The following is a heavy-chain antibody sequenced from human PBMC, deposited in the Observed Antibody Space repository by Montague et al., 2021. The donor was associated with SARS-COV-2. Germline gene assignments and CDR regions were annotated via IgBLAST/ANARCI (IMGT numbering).Heavy chain of an antibody. CDR2: ICYRGTT. V-gene: IGHV4-59*01. CDR3: ARGATRTFDY. Sequence: SETLSLTCTVSGDSMTYFYWSWIRQTPEKGLEWIGYICYRGTTKYNPSLESRVTITVDTSKDQFYLKLNSVTAADTAVYYCARGATRTFDYWGQGTRVTVSS. D-gene: IGHD1-1*01. J-gene: IGHJ4*02. CDR1: GDSMTYFY.